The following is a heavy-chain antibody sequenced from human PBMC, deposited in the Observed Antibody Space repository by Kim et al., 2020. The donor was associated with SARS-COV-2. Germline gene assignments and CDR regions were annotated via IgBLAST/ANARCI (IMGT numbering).Heavy chain of an antibody. D-gene: IGHD1-20*01. Sequence: SETLSLTCAVYGGSFSGYYWSWIRQPPGKGLEWIGEINHSGSTNYNPSLKSRVTISVDTSKNQFSLKLSSVTAADTAVYYCARGLLLNWNDVTWHWFDP. J-gene: IGHJ5*02. CDR3: ARGLLLNWNDVTWHWFDP. CDR2: INHSGST. CDR1: GGSFSGYY. V-gene: IGHV4-34*01.